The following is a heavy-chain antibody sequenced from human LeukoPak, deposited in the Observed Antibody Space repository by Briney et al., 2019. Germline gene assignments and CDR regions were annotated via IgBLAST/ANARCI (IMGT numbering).Heavy chain of an antibody. D-gene: IGHD2-15*01. V-gene: IGHV3-43*01. CDR2: ISWDGGST. CDR3: AKDLGYCSGGSCYEGYFQH. Sequence: GGSLRLSCAASGFTFDDYPMHWVRQAPGKGLEWVSLISWDGGSTYYADSVKGRFTISRDNSKNSLYLQMNSLRTEDTALYYCAKDLGYCSGGSCYEGYFQHWGQGTLVTVSS. J-gene: IGHJ1*01. CDR1: GFTFDDYP.